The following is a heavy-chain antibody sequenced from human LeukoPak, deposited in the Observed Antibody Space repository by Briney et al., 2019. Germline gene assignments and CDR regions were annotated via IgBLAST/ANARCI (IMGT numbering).Heavy chain of an antibody. CDR2: IYYSGST. D-gene: IGHD3-22*01. CDR3: ARGLYYYDSSGYGFDY. V-gene: IGHV4-59*01. J-gene: IGHJ4*02. CDR1: GGSISSYY. Sequence: PSETLSLTCTVSGGSISSYYWSWIRHPPGKGLEWIWYIYYSGSTNYNPSLKSRVTISVDTSKNQFSLKLSSVTAADTAVYYCARGLYYYDSSGYGFDYWGQGTLVTVSS.